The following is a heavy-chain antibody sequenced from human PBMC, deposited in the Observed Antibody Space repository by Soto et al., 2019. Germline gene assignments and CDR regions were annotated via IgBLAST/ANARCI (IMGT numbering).Heavy chain of an antibody. J-gene: IGHJ3*02. CDR1: GYTFTSYY. CDR3: ARVPSSSMIVVGDAFDI. Sequence: RASVKVSCKASGYTFTSYYMHWVRQAPGQGLEWMGGIIPIFGTANYAQKFQGRVTITADESTSTAYMELSSLRSEDTAVYYCARVPSSSMIVVGDAFDIWGQGTMVTVSS. D-gene: IGHD3-22*01. V-gene: IGHV1-69*13. CDR2: IIPIFGTA.